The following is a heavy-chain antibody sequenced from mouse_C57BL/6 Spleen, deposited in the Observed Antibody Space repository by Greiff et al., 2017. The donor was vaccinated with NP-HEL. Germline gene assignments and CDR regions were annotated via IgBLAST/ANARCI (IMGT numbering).Heavy chain of an antibody. Sequence: EVKLMESGGGLVQPGGSLRLSCAASGFTFTDYYMSWVRQPPGKALEWLGFIRNKANGYTTDYSASVKGRFTISRDNSQSILYLQMNALRAEDSATDYCARWRGLNYAMDNWGQGTSVTVSS. D-gene: IGHD2-2*01. CDR2: IRNKANGYTT. V-gene: IGHV7-3*01. CDR1: GFTFTDYY. CDR3: ARWRGLNYAMDN. J-gene: IGHJ4*01.